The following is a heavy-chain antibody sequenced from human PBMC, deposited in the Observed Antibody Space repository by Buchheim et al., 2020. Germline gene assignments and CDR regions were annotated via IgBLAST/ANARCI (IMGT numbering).Heavy chain of an antibody. J-gene: IGHJ4*01. D-gene: IGHD7-27*01. CDR2: IKHDGTVS. Sequence: DVQLVESGGGLVQPGGSLRLSCAASGFTFSSYWMSWVRQPPGKGLEWVANIKHDGTVSYYADSVTGRFSISRDNARNSLNLQMNSPRVEDTATYYCARVKDWGWFEYWGHGTL. V-gene: IGHV3-7*01. CDR3: ARVKDWGWFEY. CDR1: GFTFSSYW.